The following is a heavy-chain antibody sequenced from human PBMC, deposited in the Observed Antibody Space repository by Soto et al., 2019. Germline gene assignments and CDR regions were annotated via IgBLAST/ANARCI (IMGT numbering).Heavy chain of an antibody. V-gene: IGHV3-23*04. J-gene: IGHJ4*02. CDR2: ISDSGGST. CDR3: ANGCGGTCYSRIHY. Sequence: EVQLVESGGGLVQPGGSLRLSCAASGFTFSSYAMSWVRQAPGKGLEWVSGISDSGGSTYYADSMKGRFTISRDNSKNRLYLQMNSLRAEDSAVYYCANGCGGTCYSRIHYWGQGTLVTVSS. CDR1: GFTFSSYA. D-gene: IGHD2-15*01.